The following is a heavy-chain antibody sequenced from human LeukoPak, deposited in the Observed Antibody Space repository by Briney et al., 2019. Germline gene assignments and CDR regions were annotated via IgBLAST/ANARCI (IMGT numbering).Heavy chain of an antibody. CDR1: GLTFSSYA. Sequence: GGSLRLSCAASGLTFSSYAMSWVRQAPGKGLEWVSAISGSSGHTYYADSVKGRFTISRDNSKNTLYLQMNSLRAEDTAVYYCARGGAAAFFDYWGQGTLVTVSS. CDR3: ARGGAAAFFDY. D-gene: IGHD6-13*01. J-gene: IGHJ4*02. CDR2: ISGSSGHT. V-gene: IGHV3-23*01.